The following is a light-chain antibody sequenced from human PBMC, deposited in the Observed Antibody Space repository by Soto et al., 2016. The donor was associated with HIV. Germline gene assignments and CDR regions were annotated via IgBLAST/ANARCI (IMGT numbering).Light chain of an antibody. V-gene: IGKV1-5*03. CDR1: QRVSRW. Sequence: DIQMTQSPSSLSASVGDRVTITCRASQRVSRWLAWFQQKPGKVPKLLIYKASSLESGVPSRFSGSGSETDFTLTISSLQPEDVATYYCQQYYSVPYTFGQGTKVEI. CDR2: KAS. J-gene: IGKJ1*01. CDR3: QQYYSVPYT.